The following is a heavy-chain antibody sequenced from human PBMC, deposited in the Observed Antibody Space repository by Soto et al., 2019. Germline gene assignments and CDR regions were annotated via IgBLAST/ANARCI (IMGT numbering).Heavy chain of an antibody. CDR1: SFTFIDFY. V-gene: IGHV1-2*02. CDR3: ARGNCTDGIRYTEVIPS. CDR2: INAKNGGT. J-gene: IGHJ4*02. D-gene: IGHD2-8*01. Sequence: VKVSCKAESFTFIDFYIHWLRQAPVQGLEWMGWINAKNGGTRYAEKFQDRVTLTRDRSVRTAYLELRRLRSDDTAVYYCARGNCTDGIRYTEVIPSWCQGPLITFSS.